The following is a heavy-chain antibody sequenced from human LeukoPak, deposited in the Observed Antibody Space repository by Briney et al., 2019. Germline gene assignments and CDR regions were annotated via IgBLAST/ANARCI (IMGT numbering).Heavy chain of an antibody. D-gene: IGHD1-26*01. J-gene: IGHJ5*02. CDR3: ARDNSVGDNAWWFDP. Sequence: SVKVSCKTSGVTFSSYAISWVRQAPGLGLEWMGGIIPMFGTANYAQKFQGRVTMTRDMSTSTDYMELSSLRSEDTAIYYCARDNSVGDNAWWFDPWGQGTLVTVSS. CDR1: GVTFSSYA. CDR2: IIPMFGTA. V-gene: IGHV1-69*05.